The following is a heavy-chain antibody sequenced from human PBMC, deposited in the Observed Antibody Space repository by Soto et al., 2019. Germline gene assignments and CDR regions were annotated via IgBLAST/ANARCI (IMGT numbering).Heavy chain of an antibody. CDR3: ASQGVASYNWFDP. J-gene: IGHJ5*02. D-gene: IGHD3-10*01. CDR1: GASISSGDYY. Sequence: QVQLQESGPGLVKPSQTLSLTCSVSGASISSGDYYWSWIRQPPGKGLEWIGHIYDSGSTSYSPSLKRRVTISLDTSKNQFSLQLSSVTAADTAVYYCASQGVASYNWFDPWGQGTLVTVSS. CDR2: IYDSGST. V-gene: IGHV4-30-4*01.